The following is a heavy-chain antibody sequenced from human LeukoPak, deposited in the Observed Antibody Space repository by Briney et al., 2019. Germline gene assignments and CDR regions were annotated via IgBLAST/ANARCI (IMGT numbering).Heavy chain of an antibody. V-gene: IGHV3-21*01. CDR1: GFTFSSYS. CDR3: ASASTYYDILTGYSPVYYFDY. D-gene: IGHD3-9*01. J-gene: IGHJ4*02. Sequence: GGSLRLCCAVSGFTFSSYSMNWVRQAPGKGLEWVSSISSSSSYISYADSVKGRFTISRDNAKNSLYLQMNSLRAEDTAVYYCASASTYYDILTGYSPVYYFDYWGQGTLVTVSS. CDR2: ISSSSSYI.